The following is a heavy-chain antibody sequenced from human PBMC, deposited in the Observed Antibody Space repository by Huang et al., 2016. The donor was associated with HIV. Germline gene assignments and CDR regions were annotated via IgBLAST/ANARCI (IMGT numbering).Heavy chain of an antibody. CDR3: ARRAVAGIYYYYYMDV. D-gene: IGHD6-19*01. V-gene: IGHV3-30-3*01. CDR1: GFTFSNYA. CDR2: ISYDGSKN. Sequence: QVQLVESGGGVVQPGRSLRLSCAASGFTFSNYAMHGVRQAPGKGLEWVAVISYDGSKNNCTDSVQCRFTSSRDNSKNALYLQMNSLRSEETAVYYCARRAVAGIYYYYYMDVWGKGTTVTVSS. J-gene: IGHJ6*03.